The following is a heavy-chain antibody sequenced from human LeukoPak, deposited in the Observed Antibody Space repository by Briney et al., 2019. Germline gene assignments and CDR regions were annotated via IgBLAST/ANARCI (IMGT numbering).Heavy chain of an antibody. CDR1: GYSISSGYY. CDR2: IYHSGST. CDR3: ARDLRGEDPMIVVVTNWFDP. D-gene: IGHD3-22*01. J-gene: IGHJ5*02. V-gene: IGHV4-38-2*02. Sequence: PSETLSLTCTVSGYSISSGYYRGWIRQPPGKGLEWIGSIYHSGSTYYNPSLKSRVTISVDTSKNQFSLKLSSVTAADTAVYYCARDLRGEDPMIVVVTNWFDPWGQGTLVTVSS.